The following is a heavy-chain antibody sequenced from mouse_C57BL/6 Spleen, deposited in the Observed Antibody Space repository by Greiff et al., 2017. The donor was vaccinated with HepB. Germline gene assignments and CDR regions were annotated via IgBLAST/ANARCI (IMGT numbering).Heavy chain of an antibody. CDR3: ARGGTTVVTYWYFDV. CDR2: ISSGSSTI. D-gene: IGHD1-1*01. J-gene: IGHJ1*03. V-gene: IGHV5-17*01. CDR1: GFTFSDYG. Sequence: EVQLQESGGGLVKPGGSLKLSCAASGFTFSDYGMHWVRQAPEKGLEWVAYISSGSSTIYYADTVKGRFTISRDNAKNTLFLQMTSLRSEDTAMYYCARGGTTVVTYWYFDVWGTGTTVTVSS.